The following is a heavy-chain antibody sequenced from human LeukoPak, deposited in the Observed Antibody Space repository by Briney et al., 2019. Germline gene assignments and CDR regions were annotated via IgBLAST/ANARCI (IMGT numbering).Heavy chain of an antibody. V-gene: IGHV3-33*01. CDR2: IWYDGSNK. CDR1: GFTFSSYG. J-gene: IGHJ4*02. CDR3: ARDGLTMVRGQTFLDY. D-gene: IGHD3-10*01. Sequence: GGSLRLSCAASGFTFSSYGIHWVRQAPGKGLEWVAIIWYDGSNKYYADSVKGRFSISRDNSKNTLYLQMNSLRAEDTAVYYCARDGLTMVRGQTFLDYWGQGTLVTVSS.